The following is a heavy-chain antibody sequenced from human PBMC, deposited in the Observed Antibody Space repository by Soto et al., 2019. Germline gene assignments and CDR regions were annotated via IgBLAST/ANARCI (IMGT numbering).Heavy chain of an antibody. CDR1: GYTFTSYG. CDR2: ISAYNGNT. V-gene: IGHV1-18*04. D-gene: IGHD3-10*01. J-gene: IGHJ5*02. CDR3: ARDVHYYGSGIGFDP. Sequence: VASVKVSCKASGYTFTSYGISWVRQAPGQGLEWMGWISAYNGNTNYAQKLQGRVTMTTDTSTSTAYMELRSLRSDDTAVYYCARDVHYYGSGIGFDPWGQGTLVTVSS.